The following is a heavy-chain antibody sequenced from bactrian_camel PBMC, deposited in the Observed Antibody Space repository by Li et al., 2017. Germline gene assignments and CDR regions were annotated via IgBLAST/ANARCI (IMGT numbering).Heavy chain of an antibody. D-gene: IGHD1*01. CDR2: VSSGRGST. V-gene: IGHV3S1*01. J-gene: IGHJ4*01. CDR1: GFTFSSYL. Sequence: VQLVESGGGLVQPGGSLRLSCAASGFTFSSYLMRWVRQAPGKGLEWVSVVSSGRGSTWYSDSVKGRFTISRDNAKNTLYLQMNSLETEDTAVYYCATLCCGGTLYSRGTQVTVS.